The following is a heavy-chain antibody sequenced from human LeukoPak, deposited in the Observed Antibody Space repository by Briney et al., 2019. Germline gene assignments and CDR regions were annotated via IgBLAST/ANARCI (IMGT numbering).Heavy chain of an antibody. V-gene: IGHV4-4*02. CDR3: ARINIAADGNPLDY. Sequence: PSETLSLTCAVSGGSISSSNWWSWVRQPPGKGLEWSGEIYHSGSTNYNPSLKSRVTISVDKSKNQFSLKLRSVTAADTAMYYCARINIAADGNPLDYWGQGTLVTVSS. D-gene: IGHD6-13*01. CDR1: GGSISSSNW. J-gene: IGHJ4*02. CDR2: IYHSGST.